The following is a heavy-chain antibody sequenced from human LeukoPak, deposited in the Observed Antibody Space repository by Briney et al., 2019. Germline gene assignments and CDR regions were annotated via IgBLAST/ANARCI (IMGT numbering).Heavy chain of an antibody. V-gene: IGHV1-2*04. CDR2: INANSGDT. Sequence: ASVTVSCKASGYTFTDYYIHWVRQAPGQGVEWMGWINANSGDTNFAQKFQGLVTMTRDPSISAAYMELSRLRSDDTAVYYCARGSIRSGYDYDYWGQGTLVTVSS. D-gene: IGHD5-12*01. J-gene: IGHJ4*02. CDR1: GYTFTDYY. CDR3: ARGSIRSGYDYDY.